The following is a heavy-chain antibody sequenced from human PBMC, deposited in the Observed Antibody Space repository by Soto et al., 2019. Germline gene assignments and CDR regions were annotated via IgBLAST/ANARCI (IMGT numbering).Heavy chain of an antibody. CDR3: ATDPNYYGAGSYTDNDY. D-gene: IGHD3-10*01. CDR2: INHSGST. Sequence: NHSETLSLTCAVYGGSFSGSYCSWIRKPPGKGLEWIGEINHSGSTNYNPSLKSRVTMTEDTSTDTAYMELSSLRSEDTAVYYCATDPNYYGAGSYTDNDYWGQGTLVTVSS. V-gene: IGHV4-34*10. J-gene: IGHJ4*02. CDR1: GGSFSGSY.